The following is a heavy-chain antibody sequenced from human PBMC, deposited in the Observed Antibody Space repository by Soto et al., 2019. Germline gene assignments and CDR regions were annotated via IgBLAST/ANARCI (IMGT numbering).Heavy chain of an antibody. CDR3: ARDRGYSSSFSYYGMDV. J-gene: IGHJ6*02. CDR2: INPNSGGT. CDR1: GYTFTGYY. Sequence: ASVKVSCKASGYTFTGYYMHWVRQAPGQGLEWMGWINPNSGGTNYAQKFQGWVTMTRDTSISTAYMELSRLRSDGTAVYYCARDRGYSSSFSYYGMDVWGQGTTVTVSS. D-gene: IGHD6-6*01. V-gene: IGHV1-2*04.